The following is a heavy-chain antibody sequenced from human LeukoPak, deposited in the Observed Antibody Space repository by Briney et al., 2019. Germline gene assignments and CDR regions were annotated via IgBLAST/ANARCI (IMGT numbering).Heavy chain of an antibody. CDR3: ARGGHDYGDYYHY. Sequence: PGGSLRLSCAASGFTFSSYSMNWVRQAPGKGLEWVSYISSSSSTIYYADSVKGRFTISRDNAKNSLYLQMNSLRAEDTAVYYCARGGHDYGDYYHYWGQGTLVTVSS. D-gene: IGHD4-17*01. CDR2: ISSSSSTI. CDR1: GFTFSSYS. J-gene: IGHJ4*02. V-gene: IGHV3-48*04.